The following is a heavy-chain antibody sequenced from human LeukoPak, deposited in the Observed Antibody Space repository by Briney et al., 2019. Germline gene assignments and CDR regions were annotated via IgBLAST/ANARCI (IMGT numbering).Heavy chain of an antibody. V-gene: IGHV3-30*03. CDR2: ISYDGSNK. Sequence: GASLRLSCAASGFTFSSYGMHWVRQAPGKGLEWVAVISYDGSNKYYADSVKGRFTISRDNSKNTLYLQMNSLRAEDTAVYYCARDAAGDSFDYWGQGTLVTVSS. J-gene: IGHJ4*02. D-gene: IGHD6-13*01. CDR3: ARDAAGDSFDY. CDR1: GFTFSSYG.